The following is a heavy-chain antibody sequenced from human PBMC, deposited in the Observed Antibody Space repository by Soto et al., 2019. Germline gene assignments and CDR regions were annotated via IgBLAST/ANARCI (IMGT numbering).Heavy chain of an antibody. V-gene: IGHV3-23*01. D-gene: IGHD1-26*01. CDR2: ISGSGGST. Sequence: SLRLSCAASGFTFSSYAMSWVRQAPGKGLEWVSAISGSGGSTYCADSVKGRFTISRDNSKNTLYLQMNSLRAEDTAVYYCAKARSGSYSAYYYYGMDVWGQGTTVTVSS. CDR1: GFTFSSYA. J-gene: IGHJ6*02. CDR3: AKARSGSYSAYYYYGMDV.